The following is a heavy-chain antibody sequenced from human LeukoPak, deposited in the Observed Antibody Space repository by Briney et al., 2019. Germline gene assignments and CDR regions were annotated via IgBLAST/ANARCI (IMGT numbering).Heavy chain of an antibody. CDR3: AKHYYDSGRWPFDI. V-gene: IGHV3-23*01. J-gene: IGHJ3*02. D-gene: IGHD3-10*01. CDR2: IGRGGGAT. CDR1: GFTFSSYA. Sequence: GGSLRLSCAASGFTFSSYAMSWVRQSPGKGLEWVSVIGRGGGATYYADSVKGRFTISRDNSKNTLYLQMNSLRAEGTAVYYYAKHYYDSGRWPFDIWGQGTTVTVSS.